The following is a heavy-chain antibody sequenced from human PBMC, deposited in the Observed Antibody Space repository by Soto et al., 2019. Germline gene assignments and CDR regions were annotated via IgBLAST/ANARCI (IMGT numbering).Heavy chain of an antibody. CDR1: GFIFSAYG. Sequence: SLRLSCAASGFIFSAYGMHWVRQAPGKWLEWVAGISSDGSTKNYADSVKGRLIISRDNPKNTLYLQVNSLRDDDTAVYYCAKGVDFFLVPPANFDPLDQGALLVVSS. V-gene: IGHV3-30*18. D-gene: IGHD2-2*01. J-gene: IGHJ5*01. CDR2: ISSDGSTK. CDR3: AKGVDFFLVPPANFDP.